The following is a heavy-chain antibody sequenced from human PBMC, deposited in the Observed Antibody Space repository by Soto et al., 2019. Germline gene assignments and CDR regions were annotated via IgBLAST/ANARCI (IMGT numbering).Heavy chain of an antibody. V-gene: IGHV1-24*01. Sequence: ASVKVSCKVSGYTLTELSMHWVRQAPGKGLEWMGGFDPEDGETIYAQKFQGRVTMTEDTSTDTAYMELSSLRSEDTAVYYCATEPMYYYDSSGYKNWFDPWGQGTLVT. CDR2: FDPEDGET. CDR1: GYTLTELS. J-gene: IGHJ5*02. D-gene: IGHD3-22*01. CDR3: ATEPMYYYDSSGYKNWFDP.